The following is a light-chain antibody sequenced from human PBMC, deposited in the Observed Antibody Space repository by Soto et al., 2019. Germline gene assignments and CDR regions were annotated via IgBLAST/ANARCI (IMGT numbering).Light chain of an antibody. J-gene: IGLJ1*01. Sequence: QSVLTQPASVSGSPGQSITISCTGTSSDVGSYNLVSWFQHHPGKAPKLLIYEGTKRPSGVSNRFSGSKSGNTVSLKISGLQAEDEADYYCCSYAGSSSYVFGTGTKVTVL. CDR1: SSDVGSYNL. CDR2: EGT. V-gene: IGLV2-23*01. CDR3: CSYAGSSSYV.